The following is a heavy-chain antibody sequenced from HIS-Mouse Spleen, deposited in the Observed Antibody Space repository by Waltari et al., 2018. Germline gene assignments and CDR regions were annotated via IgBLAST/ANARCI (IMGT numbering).Heavy chain of an antibody. CDR3: ARALHQLDY. J-gene: IGHJ4*02. CDR2: IKQDGSEK. D-gene: IGHD2-2*01. V-gene: IGHV3-7*01. CDR1: GFTFSSYW. Sequence: EVQLVESGGGLVQPGGSLRLSCSASGFTFSSYWMSWFRQAPGKGLEWVANIKQDGSEKSYVDSVKGRFTISRDNAKNSLYLQMNSLRAEDTAVYYCARALHQLDYWGQGTLVTVSS.